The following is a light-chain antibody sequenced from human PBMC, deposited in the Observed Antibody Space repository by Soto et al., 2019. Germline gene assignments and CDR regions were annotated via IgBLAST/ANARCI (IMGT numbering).Light chain of an antibody. Sequence: EIVMTQSPATLSVSPGERATLSCRASQSVISTVAWYQQKPGQAPRLLIYGAFTRATGIPVRFSGSGSGTEFTLTISSLQSEDFAVYYCQQYNDWPTTFGQGTKVEIK. V-gene: IGKV3-15*01. CDR2: GAF. J-gene: IGKJ1*01. CDR3: QQYNDWPTT. CDR1: QSVIST.